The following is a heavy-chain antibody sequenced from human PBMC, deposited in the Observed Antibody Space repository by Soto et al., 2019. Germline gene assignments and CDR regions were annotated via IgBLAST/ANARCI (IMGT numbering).Heavy chain of an antibody. D-gene: IGHD3-16*01. CDR1: GFTFSSYA. CDR3: AKPSWGNYYYGMDV. V-gene: IGHV3-23*01. Sequence: PGGSLILSCAASGFTFSSYAMSWVRQAPGKGLEWVSAISGSGGSTYYADSVKGRFTISRDNSKNTLYLQMNSLRAEDTAVYYCAKPSWGNYYYGMDVWGQGTTVTVSS. CDR2: ISGSGGST. J-gene: IGHJ6*02.